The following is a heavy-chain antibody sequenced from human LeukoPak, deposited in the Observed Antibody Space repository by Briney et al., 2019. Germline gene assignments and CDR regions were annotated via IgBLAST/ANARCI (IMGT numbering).Heavy chain of an antibody. CDR2: IYYSGNT. CDR1: GGSISSYY. Sequence: PSETLSLTCTVSGGSISSYYWSWIRQPPGKGLERIVYIYYSGNTNYNPSLKSRVTTSVDTSKNQFSLKLSSVTAADPAVYYCARGGGLQQWLVHNNWFDPWGQGTLVTVSS. J-gene: IGHJ5*02. V-gene: IGHV4-59*01. CDR3: ARGGGLQQWLVHNNWFDP. D-gene: IGHD6-19*01.